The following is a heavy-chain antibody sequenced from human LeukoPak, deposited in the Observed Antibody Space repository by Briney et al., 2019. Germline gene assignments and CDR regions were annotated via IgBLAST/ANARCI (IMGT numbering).Heavy chain of an antibody. CDR1: GFTVSSDY. D-gene: IGHD3-10*01. CDR2: IYKNAIT. V-gene: IGHV3-53*01. J-gene: IGHJ6*03. CDR3: ARSLRVRGVPDYMDV. Sequence: GGSLRLSCAASGFTVSSDYMTWVRQAPGKGLEWVSVIYKNAITYYADTVKGRFTISRDNSKNTLYLQMNSLRADDTAVYYCARSLRVRGVPDYMDVWGKGTTVTISS.